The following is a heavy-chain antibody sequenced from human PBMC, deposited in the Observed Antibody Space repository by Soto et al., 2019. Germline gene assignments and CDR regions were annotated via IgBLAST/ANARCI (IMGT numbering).Heavy chain of an antibody. Sequence: PSETLSLTCTVSGGSISSGGYYWSWIRQHPGKGLEWGGYIYYSGSTYDNPSLKSRVTISVDTSKNQFSLKLSSVTAADTAVYYCARKVLTGDIVVVPRGPFDPWGQGTLVTVSS. CDR3: ARKVLTGDIVVVPRGPFDP. V-gene: IGHV4-31*03. CDR2: IYYSGST. J-gene: IGHJ5*02. D-gene: IGHD2-2*01. CDR1: GGSISSGGYY.